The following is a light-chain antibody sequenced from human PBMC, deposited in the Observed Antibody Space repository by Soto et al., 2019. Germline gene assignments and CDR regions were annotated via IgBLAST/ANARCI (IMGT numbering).Light chain of an antibody. J-gene: IGLJ1*01. CDR3: SSYTANSVTLYV. V-gene: IGLV2-14*01. CDR1: SRDIGASNY. CDR2: EVN. Sequence: QSVLTQPASVSGSPGQSITISCTGTSRDIGASNYVSWYQQHPGKAPKVMIYEVNNRPPGVSNRFSGSKSGNTASLTISGLQPEDEGDYYCSSYTANSVTLYVFGPGTKV.